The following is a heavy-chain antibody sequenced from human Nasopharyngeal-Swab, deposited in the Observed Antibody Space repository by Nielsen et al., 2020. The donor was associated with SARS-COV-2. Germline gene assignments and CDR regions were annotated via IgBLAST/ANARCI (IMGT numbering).Heavy chain of an antibody. V-gene: IGHV4-4*02. CDR2: IYHSGST. Sequence: SETLSLTCAVSGGSISSSNWWSWVRQPPGKGLEWIGEIYHSGSTNYNPSLKSRVTISVDRSKNQFSLKLSSVTAADTAVYYCARGSMGSGSYADYWGQGTLVTVSS. CDR1: GGSISSSNW. D-gene: IGHD1-26*01. J-gene: IGHJ4*02. CDR3: ARGSMGSGSYADY.